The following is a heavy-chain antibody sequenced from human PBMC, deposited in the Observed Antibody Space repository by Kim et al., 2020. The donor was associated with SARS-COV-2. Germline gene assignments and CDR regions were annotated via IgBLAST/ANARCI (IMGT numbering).Heavy chain of an antibody. D-gene: IGHD4-17*01. J-gene: IGHJ4*02. V-gene: IGHV4-34*01. Sequence: SETLSLTCAVYGGSFSAYYWSWIRQPPGKGLEWIGEINHSGSTNYNPSLKSRVTISVDTSKNQFSLKLSSVPAADTAVYYCARGYGERPIDYWGQGTLVTVSS. CDR3: ARGYGERPIDY. CDR1: GGSFSAYY. CDR2: INHSGST.